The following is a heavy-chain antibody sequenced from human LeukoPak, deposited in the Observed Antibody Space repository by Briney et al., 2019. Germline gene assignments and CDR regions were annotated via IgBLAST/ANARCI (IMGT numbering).Heavy chain of an antibody. CDR2: LYTGGST. D-gene: IGHD4-11*01. CDR3: ARDGYSKYGALYYYYMDI. CDR1: GFTVSSNY. J-gene: IGHJ6*03. Sequence: PGGSLRLSCAASGFTVSSNYMSWVRQAPGKGLEWVSILYTGGSTYYADPVKGRFTISRDNSKNTLYLQMNSLRAEDTAVYYCARDGYSKYGALYYYYMDIWGKGTTVTVSS. V-gene: IGHV3-53*01.